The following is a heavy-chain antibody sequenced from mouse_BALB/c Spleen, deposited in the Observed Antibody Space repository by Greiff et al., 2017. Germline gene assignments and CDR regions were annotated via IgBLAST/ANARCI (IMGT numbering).Heavy chain of an antibody. Sequence: VKLMESGPGLVAPSQSLSITCTVSGFSLTGYGVTWVRQPPGKGLEWLGMIWGDGSTDYNSALKSRLSISKDNSKSQVFLKMNSLQTDDTARYYCARGRDYGSYFDYWGQGTTLTVSS. CDR3: ARGRDYGSYFDY. CDR2: IWGDGST. V-gene: IGHV2-6-7*01. D-gene: IGHD2-4*01. J-gene: IGHJ2*01. CDR1: GFSLTGYG.